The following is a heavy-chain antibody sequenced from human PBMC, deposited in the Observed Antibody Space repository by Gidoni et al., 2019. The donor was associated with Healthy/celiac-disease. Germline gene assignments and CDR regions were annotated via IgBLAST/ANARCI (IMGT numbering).Heavy chain of an antibody. V-gene: IGHV4-39*01. CDR3: ARPQLAARGWFDP. CDR2: ISYTGRT. Sequence: QLQLQESGPGLAKPSENLSRNCTVSGASISSSSYYWGWIRQPPGKGLEWSGSISYTGRTYYNPSLKSRVTISVDTSKHQFSLKLSSVTAADTAVYYCARPQLAARGWFDPWGQGTLVTVSS. CDR1: GASISSSSYY. J-gene: IGHJ5*02. D-gene: IGHD6-6*01.